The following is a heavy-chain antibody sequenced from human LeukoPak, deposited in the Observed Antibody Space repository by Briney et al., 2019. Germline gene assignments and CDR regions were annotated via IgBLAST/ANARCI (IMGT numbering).Heavy chain of an antibody. CDR2: ISGSGGST. V-gene: IGHV3-23*01. CDR3: AKLLRYFDWLSISEPDY. Sequence: GGSLRLSCAASGFTFSSYAMSWVRQAPGKGLEWVSAISGSGGSTYYADSVKGRFTISRDNSKNTLYLQMNSLRAEDTAVYYCAKLLRYFDWLSISEPDYWAREPWSPSPQ. J-gene: IGHJ4*02. CDR1: GFTFSSYA. D-gene: IGHD3-9*01.